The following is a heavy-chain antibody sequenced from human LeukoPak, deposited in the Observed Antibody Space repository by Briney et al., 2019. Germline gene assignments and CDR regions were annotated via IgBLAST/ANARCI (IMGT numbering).Heavy chain of an antibody. D-gene: IGHD1-26*01. V-gene: IGHV4-59*01. CDR1: GGSISSYY. Sequence: SETLSLTCTVSGGSISSYYWSWIRQPPGKGLEWIGYIYYSGSTNYNPSLKSRVTISVDTSKNQFSLKLSSVTAADTAVYYCARALLGASNWFDPWGQGTLVTVSS. CDR2: IYYSGST. J-gene: IGHJ5*02. CDR3: ARALLGASNWFDP.